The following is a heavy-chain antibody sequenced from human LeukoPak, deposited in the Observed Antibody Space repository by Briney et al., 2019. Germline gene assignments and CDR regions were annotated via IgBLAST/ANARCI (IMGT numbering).Heavy chain of an antibody. CDR2: ISWDGGST. V-gene: IGHV3-43D*04. D-gene: IGHD5-18*01. Sequence: PGGSLRLSCAASGFTFDDYAMHWVRQAPGKGLEWVSLISWDGGSTYYADSVKGRFTISRDNSKNSLYLQMNSLRAEDTALYYCAKGGYGYGHEDYFDYWGQGTLVTVSS. J-gene: IGHJ4*02. CDR1: GFTFDDYA. CDR3: AKGGYGYGHEDYFDY.